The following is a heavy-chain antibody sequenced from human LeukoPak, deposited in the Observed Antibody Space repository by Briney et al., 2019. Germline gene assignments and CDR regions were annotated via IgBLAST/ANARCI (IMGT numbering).Heavy chain of an antibody. J-gene: IGHJ4*02. Sequence: PGGSLRLSCVASGFTFSSNSMNWVRQAPGKGLEWVSYISSSSNSIYNADSVRGRFTISRDNARSSLYLQMNSLRAEDTAVYYCARTSGSGYPMVDYWGQGTLVTVSS. CDR2: ISSSSNSI. V-gene: IGHV3-48*01. D-gene: IGHD1-26*01. CDR3: ARTSGSGYPMVDY. CDR1: GFTFSSNS.